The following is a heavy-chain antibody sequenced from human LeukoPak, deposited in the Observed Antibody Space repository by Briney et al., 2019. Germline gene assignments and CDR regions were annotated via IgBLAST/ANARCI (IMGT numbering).Heavy chain of an antibody. J-gene: IGHJ1*01. D-gene: IGHD2-15*01. CDR2: MNPNSGNT. CDR1: GYTFTSYD. CDR3: ARGRYCSGGSCYYLTEYFQH. Sequence: GASVKVSCKASGYTFTSYDINWVRQATGQGLEWMGWMNPNSGNTGYAQKFQGRATMTRNTSISTAYMELSSLRSEDTAVYYCARGRYCSGGSCYYLTEYFQHWGQGTLVTVSS. V-gene: IGHV1-8*01.